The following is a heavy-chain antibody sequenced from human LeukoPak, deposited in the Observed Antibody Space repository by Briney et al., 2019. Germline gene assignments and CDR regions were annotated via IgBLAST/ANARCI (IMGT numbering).Heavy chain of an antibody. CDR3: AKDLRYYDSSGYYNFDY. V-gene: IGHV3-74*01. J-gene: IGHJ4*02. Sequence: GGSLRLSCAASGFTFGSYWMHWVRQAPGKGLVWVSRINSDGSSTSYADSVKGRFTISRDNSKNTLYLQMNSLRAEDTAVYYCAKDLRYYDSSGYYNFDYWGQGTLVTVSS. CDR1: GFTFGSYW. D-gene: IGHD3-22*01. CDR2: INSDGSST.